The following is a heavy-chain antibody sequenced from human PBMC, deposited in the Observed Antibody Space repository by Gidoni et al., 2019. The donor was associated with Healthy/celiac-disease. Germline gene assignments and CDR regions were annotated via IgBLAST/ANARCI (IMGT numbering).Heavy chain of an antibody. CDR3: AKDSRWGTLNRGGAFDI. V-gene: IGHV3-23*01. CDR2: ISGSGGST. J-gene: IGHJ3*02. CDR1: GFPFSSYA. Sequence: EVQLLESGGGLVQPGGSLRLSCAASGFPFSSYAMSWVRQAPGKGLGWGSAISGSGGSTYYADSVKGRFTISRDNSKNTLYLQMNSLRAEDTAVYYCAKDSRWGTLNRGGAFDIWGQGTMVTVSS. D-gene: IGHD1-7*01.